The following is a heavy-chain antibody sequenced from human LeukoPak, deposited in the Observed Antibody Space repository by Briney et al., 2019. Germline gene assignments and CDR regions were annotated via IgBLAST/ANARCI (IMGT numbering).Heavy chain of an antibody. Sequence: GGSLRLSCAASGFTFSSYAMGWVRQAPGKGLEWVSAINSSGGSTYYADSVKGRFTISRDNSKNTLYLQMNNLRAEDTAVYYCANVAYGDYWYYFDYWGQGTLVTVSS. J-gene: IGHJ4*02. V-gene: IGHV3-23*01. CDR2: INSSGGST. CDR1: GFTFSSYA. CDR3: ANVAYGDYWYYFDY. D-gene: IGHD4-17*01.